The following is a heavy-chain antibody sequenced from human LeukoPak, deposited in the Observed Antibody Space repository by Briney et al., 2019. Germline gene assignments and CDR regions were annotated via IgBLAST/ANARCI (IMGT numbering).Heavy chain of an antibody. CDR2: IRYDGSNK. CDR1: GFSFSSYA. Sequence: QPGGSLRLSCAASGFSFSSYAMYWVRQAPGKGLEWVAVIRYDGSNKFYGDSVKGRFTISRDNSKNTLYLQMNSLRADDTAMYYCAKERTLYSSSSVTMDVWGKGTTVTVSS. CDR3: AKERTLYSSSSVTMDV. J-gene: IGHJ6*03. D-gene: IGHD6-6*01. V-gene: IGHV3-30*02.